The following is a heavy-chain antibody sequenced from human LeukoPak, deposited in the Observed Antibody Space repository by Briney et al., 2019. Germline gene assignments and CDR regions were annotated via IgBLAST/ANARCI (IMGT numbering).Heavy chain of an antibody. Sequence: EASVKVSCKASGYTFNLYGISWVRQAPGPGLKCMGWISAYNGNTNYAQKLQGRVTMTTDTSTSTAYMELRSLRSDDTAVYYCARDRNLDALSYYYYYYMDVWGKGTTVTVSS. CDR1: GYTFNLYG. D-gene: IGHD3-10*01. J-gene: IGHJ6*03. V-gene: IGHV1-18*01. CDR2: ISAYNGNT. CDR3: ARDRNLDALSYYYYYYMDV.